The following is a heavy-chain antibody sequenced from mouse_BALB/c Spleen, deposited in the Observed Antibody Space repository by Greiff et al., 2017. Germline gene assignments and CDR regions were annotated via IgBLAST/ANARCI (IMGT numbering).Heavy chain of an antibody. CDR1: GYSFTSYY. CDR2: IDPFNGGT. D-gene: IGHD4-1*01. J-gene: IGHJ4*01. Sequence: VQLKESGAELMKPGASVKISCKASGYSFTSYYMHWVKQSHGKSLEWIGYIDPFNGGTSYNQKFKGKATLTVDKSSSTAYMHLSSLTSEDSAVYYCAKTGTLYYYAMDYWGQGTSVTVSS. CDR3: AKTGTLYYYAMDY. V-gene: IGHV1S135*01.